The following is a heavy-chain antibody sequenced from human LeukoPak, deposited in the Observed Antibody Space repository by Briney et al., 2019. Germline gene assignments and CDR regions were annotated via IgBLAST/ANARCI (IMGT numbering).Heavy chain of an antibody. J-gene: IGHJ6*03. V-gene: IGHV3-53*01. D-gene: IGHD5-12*01. CDR3: TRRGYSGYAASGYYYYYMDV. Sequence: GGSLRLSCAASGFTVSSNYMSWVRQAPGKGLEWVSVIYSGGSTYYADSVKGRFTISRDNSKSTLYIQMNSLKTEDTAVYYCTRRGYSGYAASGYYYYYMDVWGKGTTVTVSS. CDR2: IYSGGST. CDR1: GFTVSSNY.